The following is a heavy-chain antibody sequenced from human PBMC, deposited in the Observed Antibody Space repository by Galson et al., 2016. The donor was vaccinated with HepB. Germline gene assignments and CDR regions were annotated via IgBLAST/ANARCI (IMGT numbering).Heavy chain of an antibody. Sequence: SLRLSCAASGFTFSSYGIHWVRQAPRKGLEWVAVISFDGNNKYYADSVKGRFTISRDNSKNTVYLLMNSLRAEDTAVYYCAKLSDTIYLHYGVDVWGQGTTVTVSS. J-gene: IGHJ6*02. CDR1: GFTFSSYG. D-gene: IGHD2-2*01. V-gene: IGHV3-30*18. CDR3: AKLSDTIYLHYGVDV. CDR2: ISFDGNNK.